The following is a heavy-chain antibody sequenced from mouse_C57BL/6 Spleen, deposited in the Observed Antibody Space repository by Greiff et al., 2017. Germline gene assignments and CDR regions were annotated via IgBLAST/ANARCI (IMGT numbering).Heavy chain of an antibody. D-gene: IGHD2-5*01. CDR2: IDPSDSET. Sequence: QVQLQQPGAELVRPGSSVKLSCKASGSTFTSYWMHWVKQRPIQGLEWIGNIDPSDSETHYNQKFKYKATLTVDKSSSTAYMQLSSLTSEDSAVYYCARDYYSNYPAWFAYWGQGTLVTVSA. CDR3: ARDYYSNYPAWFAY. CDR1: GSTFTSYW. V-gene: IGHV1-52*01. J-gene: IGHJ3*01.